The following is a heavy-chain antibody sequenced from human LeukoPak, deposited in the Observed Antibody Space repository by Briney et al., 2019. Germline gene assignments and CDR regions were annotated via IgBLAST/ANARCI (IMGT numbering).Heavy chain of an antibody. J-gene: IGHJ3*02. D-gene: IGHD1-7*01. V-gene: IGHV4-30-4*08. Sequence: SETLSLTCTVSGGSISSGDYHWSWIRQPPGKGLEWIGYIYYSGSTYYNPSLKSRVTISVDTSKNQFSLKLSSVTAADTAVYYCARVYWNYAFDIWGQGTMVTVSS. CDR1: GGSISSGDYH. CDR3: ARVYWNYAFDI. CDR2: IYYSGST.